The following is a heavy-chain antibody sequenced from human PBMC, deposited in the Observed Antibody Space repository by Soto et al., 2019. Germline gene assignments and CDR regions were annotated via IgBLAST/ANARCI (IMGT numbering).Heavy chain of an antibody. CDR3: ARYRDWGFDY. Sequence: SETLSLTCTVSGGSISSSSYYWGWIRQPPGKGLEWIGSIYYSGSTYYNPSLKSRVTISVDTAKNQFSLKLSSVTAADTAVYYCARYRDWGFDYWGQGTLVTVSS. D-gene: IGHD7-27*01. CDR1: GGSISSSSYY. V-gene: IGHV4-39*01. CDR2: IYYSGST. J-gene: IGHJ4*02.